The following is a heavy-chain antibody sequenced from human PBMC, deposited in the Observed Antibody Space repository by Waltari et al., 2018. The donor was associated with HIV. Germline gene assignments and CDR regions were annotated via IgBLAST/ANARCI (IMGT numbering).Heavy chain of an antibody. CDR2: IYMDDTA. CDR3: VKGVRYYTD. J-gene: IGHJ4*02. CDR1: TFSVANTY. Sequence: VETGGTVLRPGGSLRLSCSPFTFSVANTYVTCSRLAPGRGVECGSAIYMDDTAQYADAAKGRFTISRYRFRNTVHLHLNFLMVEDTATYFCVKGVRYYTDWGQGTPVTVS. V-gene: IGHV3-53*05. D-gene: IGHD2-8*02.